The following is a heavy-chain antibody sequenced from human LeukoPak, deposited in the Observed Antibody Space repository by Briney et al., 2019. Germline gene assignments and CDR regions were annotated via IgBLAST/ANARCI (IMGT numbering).Heavy chain of an antibody. J-gene: IGHJ4*02. Sequence: SETLSLTCAVYGGSFSGYYWSWIRQPPGKGLEWIGEINHSGSTNYNPSLKSRVTISVDTSKNQFSLRLSSVTAAETVVYYCARVTGYVMEVYFYYWGQRTLVTVSS. D-gene: IGHD6-13*01. CDR2: INHSGST. CDR3: ARVTGYVMEVYFYY. V-gene: IGHV4-34*01. CDR1: GGSFSGYY.